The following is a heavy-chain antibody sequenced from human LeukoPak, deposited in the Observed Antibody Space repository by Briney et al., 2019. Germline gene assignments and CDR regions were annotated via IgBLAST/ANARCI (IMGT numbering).Heavy chain of an antibody. D-gene: IGHD1-1*01. V-gene: IGHV3-48*04. CDR3: ARDNDFIDY. J-gene: IGHJ4*02. Sequence: GGSLRLSCAASGFTFSTYTMNWVRQAPGKGLEWVSYIFSSSSTMYYADSVKGRFTISRDNAKNSLYLQMNSLRAEDTAVYYCARDNDFIDYWGQGTLVTVSS. CDR1: GFTFSTYT. CDR2: IFSSSSTM.